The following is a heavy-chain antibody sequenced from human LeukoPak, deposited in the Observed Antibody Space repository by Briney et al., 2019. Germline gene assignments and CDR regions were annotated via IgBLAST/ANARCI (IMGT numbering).Heavy chain of an antibody. CDR3: ARATVTMVRGVPKEYYFDY. J-gene: IGHJ4*02. CDR1: GGTFSSYA. D-gene: IGHD3-10*01. CDR2: IIPIFGTA. V-gene: IGHV1-69*13. Sequence: ASVKVSCKASGGTFSSYAISWVRQAPGQGLEWMGGIIPIFGTANYAQKFQGRVTITADESTSTAYMELSSLTSEDTAVYYCARATVTMVRGVPKEYYFDYWGQGTLVTVSS.